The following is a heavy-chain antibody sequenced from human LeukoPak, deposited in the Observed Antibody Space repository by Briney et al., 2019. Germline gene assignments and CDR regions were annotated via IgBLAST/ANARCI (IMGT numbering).Heavy chain of an antibody. CDR1: GFTFSSYE. D-gene: IGHD6-13*01. CDR3: ARDGEVCSSSWYSCYYYYYYMDV. CDR2: ISSSSSYI. Sequence: PGGSLRLSCAASGFTFSSYEMNWVRQAPGKGLEWVSYISSSSSYIYYADSVKGRFTISRDNAKNSLYLQMNSLRAEDTAVYYCARDGEVCSSSWYSCYYYYYYMDVWGKGTTVTVSS. J-gene: IGHJ6*03. V-gene: IGHV3-21*05.